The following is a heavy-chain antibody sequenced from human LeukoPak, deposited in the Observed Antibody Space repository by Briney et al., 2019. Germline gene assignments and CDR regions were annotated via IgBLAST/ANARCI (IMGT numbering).Heavy chain of an antibody. Sequence: SETLSLTCTVSGGSISSYYWGWIRQPPGKGVEWIGSIYYSGSTYYNPSLKSRVTISVDTSKNQFSLKLSSVTAADTAVYYCARAPGRGYYAYLFDPWGQGTLVTVSS. CDR2: IYYSGST. V-gene: IGHV4-39*07. CDR1: GGSISSYY. D-gene: IGHD1-26*01. CDR3: ARAPGRGYYAYLFDP. J-gene: IGHJ5*02.